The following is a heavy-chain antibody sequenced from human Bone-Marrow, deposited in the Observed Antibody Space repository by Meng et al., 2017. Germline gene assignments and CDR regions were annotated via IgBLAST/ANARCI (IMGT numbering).Heavy chain of an antibody. CDR1: GGSFSGYY. J-gene: IGHJ2*01. Sequence: VQLQQWGAGLLKPSETLSLPCAVYGGSFSGYYWSWIRQPPGKGLEWIGEINHSGSTNYNPSLKSRVTISVDTSKNQFSLKLSSVTAADTAVYYCARGRGTMPYWYFDLWGRGTLVTVSS. D-gene: IGHD2-2*01. CDR2: INHSGST. V-gene: IGHV4-34*01. CDR3: ARGRGTMPYWYFDL.